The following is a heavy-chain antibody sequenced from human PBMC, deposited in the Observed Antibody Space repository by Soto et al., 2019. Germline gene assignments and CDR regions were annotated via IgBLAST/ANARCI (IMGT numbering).Heavy chain of an antibody. Sequence: PSETLSLTCAVSGGSISSSNWWSWVRQPPGKGLEWIGEIYHSGSTNYNPSLKSRVTISVDKSKNQFSLKLSSVTAADTAVYYCARGSEQWLANPYFDYWGQGTLVTVSS. CDR2: IYHSGST. D-gene: IGHD6-19*01. V-gene: IGHV4-4*02. CDR1: GGSISSSNW. CDR3: ARGSEQWLANPYFDY. J-gene: IGHJ4*02.